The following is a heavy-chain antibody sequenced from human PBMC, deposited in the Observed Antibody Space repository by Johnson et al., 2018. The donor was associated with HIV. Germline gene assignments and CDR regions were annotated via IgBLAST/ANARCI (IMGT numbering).Heavy chain of an antibody. CDR3: ARGGQQLADPFDI. J-gene: IGHJ3*02. V-gene: IGHV3-73*01. Sequence: MLLVESGGGLVQPGGSLKLSCAASGFTFSGSAMHWVRQASGKGLEWVGRIRSKANSYATAYAASVKGRFTISRDDSKNTAYLQMNSLKTEDTAVYYCARGGQQLADPFDIWGQGTLVTGSA. D-gene: IGHD6-13*01. CDR1: GFTFSGSA. CDR2: IRSKANSYAT.